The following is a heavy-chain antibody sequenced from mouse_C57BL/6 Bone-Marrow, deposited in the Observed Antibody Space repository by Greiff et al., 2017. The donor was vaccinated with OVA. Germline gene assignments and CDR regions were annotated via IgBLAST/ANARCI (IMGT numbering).Heavy chain of an antibody. CDR3: TTEGYYGRAWFAY. J-gene: IGHJ3*01. Sequence: VQLKQSGAELVRPGASVKLSCTASGFNIKDYYMHWVKQRPEQGLEWIGRIDPEDGDTEYAPKFQGKATMTADTSSNTAYLQLSSLTSEDTAVYYCTTEGYYGRAWFAYWGQGTLVTVSA. CDR1: GFNIKDYY. D-gene: IGHD1-1*01. CDR2: IDPEDGDT. V-gene: IGHV14-1*01.